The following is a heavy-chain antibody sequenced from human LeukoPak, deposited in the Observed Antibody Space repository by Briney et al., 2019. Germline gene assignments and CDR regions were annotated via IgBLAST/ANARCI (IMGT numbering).Heavy chain of an antibody. Sequence: GGSLRLSCAASGFTFDDYGMSWVRQAPGKGLEWVSRINWNGGSTGYADSVKGRFTISRDNAKNSLYVQMNSLRAEDTALYYCARVSDISVAAYFDSWGQGTLVTVSS. J-gene: IGHJ4*02. V-gene: IGHV3-20*04. CDR1: GFTFDDYG. CDR3: ARVSDISVAAYFDS. CDR2: INWNGGST. D-gene: IGHD6-19*01.